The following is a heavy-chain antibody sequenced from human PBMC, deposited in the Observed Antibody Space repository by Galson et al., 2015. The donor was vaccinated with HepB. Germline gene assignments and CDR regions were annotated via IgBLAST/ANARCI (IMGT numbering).Heavy chain of an antibody. CDR1: GFTFSDYA. D-gene: IGHD6-19*01. V-gene: IGHV3-23*01. Sequence: SLRLSCAASGFTFSDYAMSWVRQAPGKGLEWVSSISGSGSSTYFVDSVKGRFTISRDNSKNTLYLQMNSLRVEDAAVYYCAKDPGRIGYSSGWFFGERSDFHYWGQGTLVTVSS. J-gene: IGHJ4*02. CDR2: ISGSGSST. CDR3: AKDPGRIGYSSGWFFGERSDFHY.